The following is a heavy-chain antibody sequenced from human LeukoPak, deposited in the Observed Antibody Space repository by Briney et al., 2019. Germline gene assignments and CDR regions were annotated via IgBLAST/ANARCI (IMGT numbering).Heavy chain of an antibody. J-gene: IGHJ4*02. D-gene: IGHD2-15*01. V-gene: IGHV3-23*01. CDR2: ISVSGNT. CDR1: GGTLSSYA. Sequence: ASVKVSCKASGGTLSSYAMSWVRQGPGKGLEWVSAISVSGNTYHADSVKGRFTISRDSSKNTLYLQMNSLRAGDAAVYYCAKAPVTTCSGAYCYPFDYWSQGTLVTVSS. CDR3: AKAPVTTCSGAYCYPFDY.